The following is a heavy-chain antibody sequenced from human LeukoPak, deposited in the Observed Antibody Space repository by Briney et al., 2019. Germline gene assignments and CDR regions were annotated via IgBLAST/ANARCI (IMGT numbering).Heavy chain of an antibody. CDR3: ARAPYDSSGYYYFDY. D-gene: IGHD3-22*01. CDR1: GVSISSYY. Sequence: SETLSLTCTVSGVSISSYYWSWIRQPPGKGLEWIGYIYYSGSTNYNPSLKSRVTISVDTSKNQFSLKLSSVTAADTAVYYCARAPYDSSGYYYFDYWGQGTLVTVSS. V-gene: IGHV4-59*01. J-gene: IGHJ4*02. CDR2: IYYSGST.